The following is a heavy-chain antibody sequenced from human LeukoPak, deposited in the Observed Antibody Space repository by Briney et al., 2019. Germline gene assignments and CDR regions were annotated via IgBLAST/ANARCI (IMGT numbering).Heavy chain of an antibody. CDR3: ARSYYYDSSGPWDY. J-gene: IGHJ4*02. CDR1: GGSISRSNW. V-gene: IGHV4-4*02. D-gene: IGHD3-22*01. CDR2: IYHSGST. Sequence: SGTLSLTCAVSGGSISRSNWWSWVRQPPGKGLEWIGEIYHSGSTNYNPSLKSRVTISVDTSKNQFSLNLSSVTAADTAVYSCARSYYYDSSGPWDYWGQGTPVTVSS.